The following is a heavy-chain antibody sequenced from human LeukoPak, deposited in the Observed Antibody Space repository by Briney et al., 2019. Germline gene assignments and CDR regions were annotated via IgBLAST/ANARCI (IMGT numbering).Heavy chain of an antibody. CDR2: IAWNSGIT. Sequence: GGSLRLSCAASGFTFDDYTMRWVRQVPGKGLEWVSGIAWNSGITAYADSVKGRFTISRDNATNALSLQMNSLRAENTAFYYCVIEIGGDVIPRRFDYWGQGTLVTVSS. CDR1: GFTFDDYT. V-gene: IGHV3-9*01. J-gene: IGHJ4*02. D-gene: IGHD3-10*01. CDR3: VIEIGGDVIPRRFDY.